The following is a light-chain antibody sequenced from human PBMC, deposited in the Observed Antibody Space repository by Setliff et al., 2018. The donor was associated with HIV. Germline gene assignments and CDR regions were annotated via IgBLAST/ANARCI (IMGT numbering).Light chain of an antibody. V-gene: IGLV2-23*02. J-gene: IGLJ1*01. CDR1: SSDVGDYNY. CDR3: CSYAGSRAFDV. Sequence: QSVLTQPASVSGSPGQSITISCTGISSDVGDYNYVSWYQQHPGKAPKLMIYEVTKRPSGVSKRFSGSKSGNAASLTISGLQPDDEADYYCCSYAGSRAFDVFGRGTKVTVL. CDR2: EVT.